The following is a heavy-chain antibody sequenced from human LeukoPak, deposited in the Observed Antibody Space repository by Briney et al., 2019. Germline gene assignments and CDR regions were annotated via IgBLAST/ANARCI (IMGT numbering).Heavy chain of an antibody. V-gene: IGHV3-21*01. CDR3: ARGLSSGWYRRDAFDI. Sequence: GGSLRLSCAASGFIFSSYNMNWVRQAPGKGLEWVSSIISGSDDKYSADSVKGRFTISRDNAKNSLYLQMNSLRAEDTAVYYCARGLSSGWYRRDAFDIWGQGTMVTVSS. J-gene: IGHJ3*02. CDR1: GFIFSSYN. D-gene: IGHD6-19*01. CDR2: IISGSDDK.